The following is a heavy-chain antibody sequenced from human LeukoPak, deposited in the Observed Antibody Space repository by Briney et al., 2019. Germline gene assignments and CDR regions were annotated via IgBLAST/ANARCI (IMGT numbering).Heavy chain of an antibody. V-gene: IGHV4-39*07. CDR3: ARPSSGYYSGKRAFDI. CDR2: IYYSGST. D-gene: IGHD3-22*01. J-gene: IGHJ3*02. Sequence: KTSETLSLTCTVSGGSISSSSYYWGWIRQPPGKGLEWIGSIYYSGSTYYNPSLKSRVTISVDTSKNQFSLKLSSVTAADTAVYYCARPSSGYYSGKRAFDIWGQGTMVTVSS. CDR1: GGSISSSSYY.